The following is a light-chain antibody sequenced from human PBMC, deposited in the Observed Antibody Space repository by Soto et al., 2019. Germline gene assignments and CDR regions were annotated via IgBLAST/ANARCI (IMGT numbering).Light chain of an antibody. CDR1: QSINTY. V-gene: IGKV1-39*01. Sequence: DIQLTQSPSSLSASVGDRVTITCRASQSINTYLNWYQQKPGKAPKLLIYAASTLQSGVPSRFSSSGSGTDFILTIISRQPEDSATYYCQQSYSTLLFSFGPGTKVHIK. CDR2: AAS. CDR3: QQSYSTLLFS. J-gene: IGKJ3*01.